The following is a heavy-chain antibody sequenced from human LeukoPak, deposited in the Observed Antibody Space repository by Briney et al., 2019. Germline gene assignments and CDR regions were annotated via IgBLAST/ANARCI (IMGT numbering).Heavy chain of an antibody. Sequence: GGSLRLSCAASGFSFSTYWMHWVRQVPGKGPEWVSHITPDGSSTNYADSVRGRFTISRNNAKNTLYLQNNSLRAEDTAVYYCSSQISRGGNWGQGTLVTVSS. CDR2: ITPDGSST. D-gene: IGHD3-16*01. CDR3: SSQISRGGN. J-gene: IGHJ4*02. CDR1: GFSFSTYW. V-gene: IGHV3-74*01.